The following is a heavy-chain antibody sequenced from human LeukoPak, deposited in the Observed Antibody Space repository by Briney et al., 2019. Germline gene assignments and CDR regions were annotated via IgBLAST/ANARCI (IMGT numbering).Heavy chain of an antibody. CDR2: INPSGGST. CDR1: GYTFTSYY. V-gene: IGHV1-46*01. Sequence: GASVKVSCKASGYTFTSYYMHWVRQAPGQGLEWMGIINPSGGSTSYAQKFQGRVTMTRDTSTSTVYMELSSLRSEDTAVYYCARVGGGYYDSGGYRISNFDYWGQGTLVTVSS. CDR3: ARVGGGYYDSGGYRISNFDY. D-gene: IGHD3-22*01. J-gene: IGHJ4*02.